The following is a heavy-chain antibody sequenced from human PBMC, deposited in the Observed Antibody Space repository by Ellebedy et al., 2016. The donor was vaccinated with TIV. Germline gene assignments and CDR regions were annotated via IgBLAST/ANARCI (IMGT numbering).Heavy chain of an antibody. Sequence: MPSETLSLTCTVSGDSISSYYWSWIRQPPGKGLEWIGFITYSGSTNYSPSLKSRVTISLDTSKNQVSLKLNSVTAADTALYYYARGMTTVNPWGQGTLVTVSS. CDR3: ARGMTTVNP. J-gene: IGHJ5*02. CDR2: ITYSGST. CDR1: GDSISSYY. V-gene: IGHV4-59*01. D-gene: IGHD4-17*01.